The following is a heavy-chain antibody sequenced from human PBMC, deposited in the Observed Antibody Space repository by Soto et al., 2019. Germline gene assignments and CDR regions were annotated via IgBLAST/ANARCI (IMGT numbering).Heavy chain of an antibody. CDR1: GYTFTSYG. Sequence: ASVKVSCKASGYTFTSYGISWVRQAPGQGLEWMGWISAYNGNTNYAQKLQGRVTMTTDTSTSTAYMELRSLRSDDTAVYYCARGGVLPYYYYYGMDVWGQGTTVTVSS. J-gene: IGHJ6*02. CDR3: ARGGVLPYYYYYGMDV. D-gene: IGHD3-10*01. CDR2: ISAYNGNT. V-gene: IGHV1-18*01.